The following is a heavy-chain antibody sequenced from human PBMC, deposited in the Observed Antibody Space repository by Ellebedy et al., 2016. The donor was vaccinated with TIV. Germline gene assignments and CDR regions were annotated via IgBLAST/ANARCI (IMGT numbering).Heavy chain of an antibody. J-gene: IGHJ4*02. CDR1: GYTFTAYY. D-gene: IGHD5-24*01. V-gene: IGHV1-2*02. Sequence: AASVKVSCKASGYTFTAYYIHWVRQAPGQGLEWMGWINPNNGGPHYAQKFKGRVTMTRDTSITTGYMELSGLRSDDTAVYYCARDMDGYNYGYWGQGTRVTVSS. CDR2: INPNNGGP. CDR3: ARDMDGYNYGY.